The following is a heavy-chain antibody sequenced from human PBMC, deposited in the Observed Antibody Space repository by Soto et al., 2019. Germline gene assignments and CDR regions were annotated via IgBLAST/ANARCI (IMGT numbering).Heavy chain of an antibody. CDR1: GYSFAGYW. D-gene: IGHD5-12*01. CDR2: IDPSDSQT. V-gene: IGHV5-10-1*01. Sequence: PGESLKISCKGSGYSFAGYWITWVRQKPGKGLEWMGRIDPSDSQTYYSPSFRGHVTISVTKSITTVFLQWSSLTAADTAVYFCARVKATLYRHYYFDYWGQGTPVTVSS. CDR3: ARVKATLYRHYYFDY. J-gene: IGHJ4*02.